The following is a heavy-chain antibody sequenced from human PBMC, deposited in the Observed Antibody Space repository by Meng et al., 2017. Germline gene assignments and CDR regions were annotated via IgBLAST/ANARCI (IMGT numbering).Heavy chain of an antibody. Sequence: GGSLRLSCAASGFTFSSYAMSWVRQAPGKGLEWVSSISSSSSYIYYADSVKGRFTISRDNAKNSLYLQMNSLRAEDTAVYYCARDRVVGATPDYFDYWGQGTLVTVSS. V-gene: IGHV3-21*01. CDR1: GFTFSSYA. CDR3: ARDRVVGATPDYFDY. J-gene: IGHJ4*02. CDR2: ISSSSSYI. D-gene: IGHD1-26*01.